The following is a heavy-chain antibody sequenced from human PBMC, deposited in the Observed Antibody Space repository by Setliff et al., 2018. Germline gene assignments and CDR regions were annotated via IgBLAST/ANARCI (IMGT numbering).Heavy chain of an antibody. J-gene: IGHJ6*03. Sequence: ASVQVSCKASGSTFTSYAMHWVRQAPGQRLEWMGWINAGNGNTKYSQKFQGRVTITRDTSASTAYMELSSLRSEDTAVYYCAREFTRYYNFWSAHRYYMDVWGKGTTVTVSS. CDR2: INAGNGNT. D-gene: IGHD3-3*01. V-gene: IGHV1-3*01. CDR3: AREFTRYYNFWSAHRYYMDV. CDR1: GSTFTSYA.